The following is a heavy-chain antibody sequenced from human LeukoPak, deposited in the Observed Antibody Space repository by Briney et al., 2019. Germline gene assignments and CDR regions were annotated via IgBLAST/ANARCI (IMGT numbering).Heavy chain of an antibody. CDR1: GFTFSNAW. Sequence: GGSLRLSCAASGFTFSNAWMSWVRQAPGKGLDWVAVILSDGSGDHYADSVRGRFTISRDNSKNTLYLQINDLRPEDRAVYYCAKTVGANKNYFDYWGQGTLVTVSS. V-gene: IGHV3-30*18. D-gene: IGHD1-26*01. J-gene: IGHJ4*02. CDR2: ILSDGSGD. CDR3: AKTVGANKNYFDY.